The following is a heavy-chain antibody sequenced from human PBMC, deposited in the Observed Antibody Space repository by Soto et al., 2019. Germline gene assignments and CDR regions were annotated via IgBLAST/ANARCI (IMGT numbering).Heavy chain of an antibody. V-gene: IGHV4-30-4*01. CDR2: IFYSGST. Sequence: SETLSLTCTVSSGSISSGDYYWIWLRQPPGKGLEWIGYIFYSGSTHYNASFQSRVSVSVDTSRNQFSLKLTSVSAADTAVYYCARGRFGEIHDYWGQGILVTVSS. CDR3: ARGRFGEIHDY. D-gene: IGHD3-16*01. CDR1: SGSISSGDYY. J-gene: IGHJ4*02.